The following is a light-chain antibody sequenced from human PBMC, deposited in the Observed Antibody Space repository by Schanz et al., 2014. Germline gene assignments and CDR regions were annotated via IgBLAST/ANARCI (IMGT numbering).Light chain of an antibody. CDR1: QSVLYRSHNKNY. V-gene: IGKV4-1*01. J-gene: IGKJ1*01. Sequence: DIVMTQSPDSLAVSLGERATINCKSSQSVLYRSHNKNYLAWYQQKPAQPPKLLIYWASTRESGVPDRFSGKAYKTDFTQSISRRQEEDVAVYYWKQYLVSRMFGQGTKVEI. CDR2: WAS. CDR3: KQYLVSRM.